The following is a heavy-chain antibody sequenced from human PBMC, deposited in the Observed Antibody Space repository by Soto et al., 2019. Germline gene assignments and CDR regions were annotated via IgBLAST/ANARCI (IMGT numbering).Heavy chain of an antibody. V-gene: IGHV3-11*01. CDR1: GFTFSDYY. Sequence: QVQLVESGGGLVKPGGSLRLSCVASGFTFSDYYMSWIRQAPGKGLEWVSYISSSGTTIYYADSVKGRFTISRDNAKNSLYLQMNSLRDEDTAVYYCARGPYDYVWGSDPPHFDYWGQGTLVTVSS. D-gene: IGHD3-16*02. CDR2: ISSSGTTI. CDR3: ARGPYDYVWGSDPPHFDY. J-gene: IGHJ4*02.